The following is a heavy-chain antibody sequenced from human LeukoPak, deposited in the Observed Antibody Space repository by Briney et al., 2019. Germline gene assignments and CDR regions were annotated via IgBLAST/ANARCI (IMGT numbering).Heavy chain of an antibody. V-gene: IGHV4-4*02. Sequence: PSGTLSLTCAVSGGSISSSNWWSWVRQPPGKGLEWIGEIYHSGSTNYNPSLKSRVTISVDKSKNQFSLKLSSVTAADTAVYYCARDPVQKWLRPHWYFDLWGRGTLVTVSS. CDR2: IYHSGST. CDR3: ARDPVQKWLRPHWYFDL. CDR1: GGSISSSNW. J-gene: IGHJ2*01. D-gene: IGHD5-12*01.